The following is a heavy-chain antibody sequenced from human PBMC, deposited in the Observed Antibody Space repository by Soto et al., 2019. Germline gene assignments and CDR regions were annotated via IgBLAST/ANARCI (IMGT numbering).Heavy chain of an antibody. Sequence: SETLSLTCTDSGGSISAYYWSWIRHPPGKGLEWIGYIYYSGSTNYNPSLKSRVTISVDTSKNQLSLKLSSVTAADTAVYYCARRSGYYFDYWGQGTLVTVSS. CDR2: IYYSGST. V-gene: IGHV4-59*08. CDR3: ARRSGYYFDY. CDR1: GGSISAYY. J-gene: IGHJ4*02.